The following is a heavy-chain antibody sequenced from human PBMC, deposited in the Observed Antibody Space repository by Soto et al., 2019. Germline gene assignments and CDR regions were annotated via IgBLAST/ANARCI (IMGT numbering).Heavy chain of an antibody. CDR3: ARSGSRYGSDAFDI. D-gene: IGHD5-18*01. Sequence: SELLSVSCTVSDGSINNYYCSWILKPPGKGLEWIGHIYYTGRTTYSPSLKSRATISVDTSKNQFSLKLSSVTAADTAVYYCARSGSRYGSDAFDIWGQGTMVTVSS. J-gene: IGHJ3*02. CDR2: IYYTGRT. CDR1: DGSINNYY. V-gene: IGHV4-59*08.